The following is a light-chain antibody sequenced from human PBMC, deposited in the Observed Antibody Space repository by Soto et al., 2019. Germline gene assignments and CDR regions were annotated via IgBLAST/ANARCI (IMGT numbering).Light chain of an antibody. CDR1: QSVSNNY. V-gene: IGKV3-20*01. CDR3: QQYGSSGT. CDR2: GAS. J-gene: IGKJ1*01. Sequence: EIAMTQSPATLSVSPGERATLSCRASQSVSNNYLAWYQQKPGQAPRLLIYGASNRATGIPDRFSGSGSGTDFTLTISRLEPEDFAVYYCQQYGSSGTFGQGTKVDIK.